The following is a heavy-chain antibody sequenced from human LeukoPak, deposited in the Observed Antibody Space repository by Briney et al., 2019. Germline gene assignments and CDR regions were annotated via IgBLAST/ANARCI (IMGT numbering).Heavy chain of an antibody. V-gene: IGHV3-48*03. Sequence: PGGSLRLSCAASGFTFSTYEMNWVRQAPGKGLEWVSYISSSGSTIYYADSVKGRFTISRDNAKNSLYLQMNSLRAEDTAVYYCARDSSGWYSEYWFDPWGQGTLVTVSS. CDR3: ARDSSGWYSEYWFDP. D-gene: IGHD6-19*01. CDR2: ISSSGSTI. J-gene: IGHJ5*02. CDR1: GFTFSTYE.